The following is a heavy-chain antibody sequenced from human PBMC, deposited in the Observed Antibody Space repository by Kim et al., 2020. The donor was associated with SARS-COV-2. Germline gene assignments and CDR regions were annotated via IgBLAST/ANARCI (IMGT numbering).Heavy chain of an antibody. Sequence: SETLSLTCTVSGGSISSSSYYWGWIRQPPGKGLEWIGSIYYSGSTYYNPSLKSRVTISVDTSKNQFSLKLRSVTAADTAVYYCARQDIVVVVAATGWFDPWGQGTLVTVSS. CDR2: IYYSGST. CDR1: GGSISSSSYY. D-gene: IGHD2-15*01. J-gene: IGHJ5*02. CDR3: ARQDIVVVVAATGWFDP. V-gene: IGHV4-39*01.